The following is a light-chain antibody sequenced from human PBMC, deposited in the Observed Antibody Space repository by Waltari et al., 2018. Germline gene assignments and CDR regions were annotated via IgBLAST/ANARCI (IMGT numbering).Light chain of an antibody. CDR3: MQGAHWPPT. Sequence: DVVVTQSPLSLPVTPGQPASMSCRSSQSLLYRDGYTYLNWFHQRPGQSPRRLIYRVSSRDSGVPDRFSGSGSGADVTLNISRVEAEDVGVYYCMQGAHWPPTFGQGTNLDIK. CDR2: RVS. J-gene: IGKJ1*01. CDR1: QSLLYRDGYTY. V-gene: IGKV2-30*01.